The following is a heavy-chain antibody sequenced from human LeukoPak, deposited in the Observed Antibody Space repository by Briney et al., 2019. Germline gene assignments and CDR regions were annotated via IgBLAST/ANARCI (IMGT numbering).Heavy chain of an antibody. Sequence: PGGSLRHSCATSGFTFSTYGTEWVRQAPGKGLEWVAIIFSDGIRKYYADSVKGRFTISRDISRSTLYLEMNSLSAEDTAVYYCARASGPIKKNRFDQWGQGTLVTVSS. CDR2: IFSDGIRK. J-gene: IGHJ4*02. CDR3: ARASGPIKKNRFDQ. CDR1: GFTFSTYG. D-gene: IGHD1-26*01. V-gene: IGHV3-30*12.